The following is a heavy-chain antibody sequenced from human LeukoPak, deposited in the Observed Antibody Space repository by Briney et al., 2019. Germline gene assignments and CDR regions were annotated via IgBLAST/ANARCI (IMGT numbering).Heavy chain of an antibody. V-gene: IGHV3-66*01. Sequence: GGSLRLSCAVSGFTVSSNYMSWVRQAPGKGLEWVSIIYSGGSIYYADPVTGRFTISRDNSKNTLYLQVNSLRAEDTAVYYCARVGYTGTWYSSPPFDYWGQGTLVTVSS. CDR3: ARVGYTGTWYSSPPFDY. J-gene: IGHJ4*02. CDR2: IYSGGSI. D-gene: IGHD6-13*01. CDR1: GFTVSSNY.